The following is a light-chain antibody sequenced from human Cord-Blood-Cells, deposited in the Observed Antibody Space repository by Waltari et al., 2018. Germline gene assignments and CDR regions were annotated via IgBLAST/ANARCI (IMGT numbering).Light chain of an antibody. Sequence: QSALTQPRSVCGSPGQSVTISCTGTSSDVGGYNYVSWYQHHPGKAPNLMIYDVSKRPSGVPDRFSGSKSGNTASLTISGLQAEDEADYYCCSYAGSYRWVFGGGTKLTVL. CDR1: SSDVGGYNY. CDR3: CSYAGSYRWV. J-gene: IGLJ3*02. V-gene: IGLV2-11*01. CDR2: DVS.